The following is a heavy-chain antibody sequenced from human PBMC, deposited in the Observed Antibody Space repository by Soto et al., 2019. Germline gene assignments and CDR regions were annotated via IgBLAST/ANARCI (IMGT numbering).Heavy chain of an antibody. CDR1: GGSISSSSYY. J-gene: IGHJ4*02. V-gene: IGHV4-39*01. D-gene: IGHD3-10*01. CDR2: IYYSGST. CDR3: ARQQYGSGSYYDFDY. Sequence: SETLSLTCTVSGGSISSSSYYWVWIRQPPGKGLEWIGNIYYSGSTYYNPSLRSRVTISVDTSKNQFSLKLSSVTAADTAVYYCARQQYGSGSYYDFDYWGQGTLVTVS.